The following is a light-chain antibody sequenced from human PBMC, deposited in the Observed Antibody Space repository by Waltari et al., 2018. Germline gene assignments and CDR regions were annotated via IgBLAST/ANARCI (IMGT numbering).Light chain of an antibody. CDR1: QSVLYSSINKNY. CDR3: QQYYTTPWT. J-gene: IGKJ1*01. CDR2: WAS. Sequence: DIVMTQSPDSLTVSLGERDTITCQSSQSVLYSSINKNYLAWYQQTPGQPPKLLIYWASTRDSGVPDRFSGSGSGTDFTLTISSLQAEDVAVYYCQQYYTTPWTFGQGTQVEIK. V-gene: IGKV4-1*01.